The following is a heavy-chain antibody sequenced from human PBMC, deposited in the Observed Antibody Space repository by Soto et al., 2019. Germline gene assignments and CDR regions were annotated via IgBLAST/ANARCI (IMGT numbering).Heavy chain of an antibody. V-gene: IGHV5-51*01. D-gene: IGHD6-19*01. CDR1: GYSFTSYW. Sequence: GESLKISCKGSGYSFTSYWIGWVRQMPGKGLEWMGIIYPGDSDTRYSPSFQGQVTISADKSISTAYLQWSSLKASDTAMYYCARVFSSGWYRGWFDPWGQGTLVTVSS. CDR2: IYPGDSDT. CDR3: ARVFSSGWYRGWFDP. J-gene: IGHJ5*02.